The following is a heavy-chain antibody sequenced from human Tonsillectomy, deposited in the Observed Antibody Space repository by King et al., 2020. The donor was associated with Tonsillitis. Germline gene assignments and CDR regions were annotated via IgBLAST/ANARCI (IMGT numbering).Heavy chain of an antibody. V-gene: IGHV3-30-3*01. CDR3: ARDTHKYSTSWSYAFHI. CDR1: GFLFTSYA. CDR2: ISDDGDKK. D-gene: IGHD2-2*01. J-gene: IGHJ3*02. Sequence: QLVQSGGGVVQLGRSLRLSCAASGFLFTSYAIYWVRQAPCKGLELVTVISDDGDKKYYSVSVKGPFTISRDNFKNTLYLQMNSLRPEDTAIYYCARDTHKYSTSWSYAFHIWGQGTLVTVSS.